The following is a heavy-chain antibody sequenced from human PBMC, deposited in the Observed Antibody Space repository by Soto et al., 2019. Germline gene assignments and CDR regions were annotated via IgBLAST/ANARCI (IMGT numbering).Heavy chain of an antibody. V-gene: IGHV3-53*01. CDR1: GLTISGKKY. CDR2: LYDVDGS. J-gene: IGHJ3*01. Sequence: GGSLRLSCAAFGLTISGKKYVAWVRQAPGKGLEWVSALYDVDGSFYADSVKGRFTTPSGSSKTTVYLQMNDLRPDDTAVYYCATWHEREHAYDVWGQGTTVTVSS. D-gene: IGHD1-1*01. CDR3: ATWHEREHAYDV.